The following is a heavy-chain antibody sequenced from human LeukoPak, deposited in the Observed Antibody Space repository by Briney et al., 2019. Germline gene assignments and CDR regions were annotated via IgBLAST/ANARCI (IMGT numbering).Heavy chain of an antibody. CDR1: GLTFSTSG. CDR3: ATETNGRHYDY. D-gene: IGHD1-14*01. Sequence: GGSLRLSCTASGLTFSTSGFNWVRQAPGKGLEWVASIGPTGSDRYHADSIKGRFTISRDNANNFLYLQMNSLRAEDTAVYYCATETNGRHYDYWGQGTVLTVSS. J-gene: IGHJ4*02. CDR2: IGPTGSDR. V-gene: IGHV3-21*06.